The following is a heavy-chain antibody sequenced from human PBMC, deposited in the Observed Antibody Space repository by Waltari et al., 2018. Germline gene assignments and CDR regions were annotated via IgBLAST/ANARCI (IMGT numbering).Heavy chain of an antibody. CDR2: IYHSGST. CDR1: GYSISSGYY. D-gene: IGHD4-4*01. V-gene: IGHV4-38-2*01. J-gene: IGHJ4*02. CDR3: ATGYSNYVSDY. Sequence: QVQLQESGPGLVKPSETLSLTCAVSGYSISSGYYWGWIRQPPGKGLEWIGSIYHSGSTYYNPSLKSRVTISVDTSKNQFSLKLSSVTAADTAVYYCATGYSNYVSDYWGQGTLVTVSS.